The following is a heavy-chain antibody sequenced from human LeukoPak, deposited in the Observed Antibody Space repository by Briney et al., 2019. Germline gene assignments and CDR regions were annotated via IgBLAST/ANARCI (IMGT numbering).Heavy chain of an antibody. CDR3: AQDRFVSSGRDDY. J-gene: IGHJ4*02. CDR2: ISAGATST. CDR1: GFIFRSHA. D-gene: IGHD6-19*01. Sequence: QTGGSLRLSCAASGFIFRSHAMHWVRQAPGKGLEWVSGISAGATSTYYADSVKGHFTISRDNSKNTLYLQMTNLRVEDTAVYFCAQDRFVSSGRDDYWGQGTLVTVSS. V-gene: IGHV3-23*01.